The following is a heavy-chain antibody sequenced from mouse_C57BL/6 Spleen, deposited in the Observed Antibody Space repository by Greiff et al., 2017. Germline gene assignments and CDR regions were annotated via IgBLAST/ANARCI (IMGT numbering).Heavy chain of an antibody. CDR3: AGTGPYAMDY. CDR2: IWSGGST. CDR1: GFSLTSYG. J-gene: IGHJ4*01. V-gene: IGHV2-2*01. Sequence: VQLVESGPGLVQPSQSLFITCTVSGFSLTSYGVHWVRQSPGKGLEWLGVIWSGGSTDYNAAFISRLSISKDNSKSQVFFKMNSLQADDTAIYYCAGTGPYAMDYWGQGTSVTVSS.